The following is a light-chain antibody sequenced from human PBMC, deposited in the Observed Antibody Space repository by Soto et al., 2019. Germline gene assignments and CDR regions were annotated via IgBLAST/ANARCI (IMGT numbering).Light chain of an antibody. Sequence: EIVLTQSPATLSLSPGEGVTLSCRASQSVSSYLAWYQQKPGQAPRLLIYDASSRATGIPDRLSGGGSGTDFTLTISRLEPEDFAVYYCQQFSSYPLTFGGGTKVDIK. J-gene: IGKJ4*01. V-gene: IGKV3-11*01. CDR1: QSVSSY. CDR3: QQFSSYPLT. CDR2: DAS.